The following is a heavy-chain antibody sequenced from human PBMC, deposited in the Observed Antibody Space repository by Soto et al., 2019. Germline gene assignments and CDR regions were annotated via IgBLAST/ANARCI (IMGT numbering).Heavy chain of an antibody. J-gene: IGHJ4*02. CDR1: GGSISGYY. CDR2: IHYSGST. CDR3: ARARYDSSGYYYFDY. V-gene: IGHV4-59*01. D-gene: IGHD3-22*01. Sequence: PSETLSLTCTVSGGSISGYYWSWIRQPPGKGLEWIAYIHYSGSTNYSPSLKSRVTISVDTSKNQFSLKLRSVTAADTAVYYCARARYDSSGYYYFDYWGQGTLVTVSS.